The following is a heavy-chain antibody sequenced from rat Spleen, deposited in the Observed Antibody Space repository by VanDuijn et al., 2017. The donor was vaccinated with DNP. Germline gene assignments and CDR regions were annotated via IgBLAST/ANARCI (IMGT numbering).Heavy chain of an antibody. CDR1: GFSLTSYT. J-gene: IGHJ3*01. CDR2: MSSGGST. D-gene: IGHD1-2*01. V-gene: IGHV2-6*01. CDR3: AGSPESSYIYLPWAY. Sequence: QVQLKESGPGLVQPSQTLSLTCTVSGFSLTSYTVSWVRQPPGKGLEWIASMSSGGSTYYNSGLKSRLTITKDTSKSQVFLKMHSLQIEDTATYYCAGSPESSYIYLPWAYWGQGTLVTVSS.